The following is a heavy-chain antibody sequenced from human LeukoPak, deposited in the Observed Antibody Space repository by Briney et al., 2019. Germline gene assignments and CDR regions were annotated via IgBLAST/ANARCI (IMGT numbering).Heavy chain of an antibody. V-gene: IGHV4-4*07. CDR2: IYTSGST. Sequence: SETLSLTCTVSGGSISSYYWSWIRQPAGKGLEWIGRIYTSGSTNYNPSLKSRVTMSVDTSKNQFSLKLSSVTAADTAVYYCASCSDPAIGHLYFDLCGRGTRVAVFS. D-gene: IGHD5-18*01. J-gene: IGHJ2*01. CDR1: GGSISSYY. CDR3: ASCSDPAIGHLYFDL.